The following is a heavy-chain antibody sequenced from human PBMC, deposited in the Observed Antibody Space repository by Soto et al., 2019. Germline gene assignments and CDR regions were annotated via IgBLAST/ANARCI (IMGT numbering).Heavy chain of an antibody. J-gene: IGHJ5*02. CDR3: ASSPFTVTNIDP. CDR1: GFTFTSYA. Sequence: GGSLRLSCAASGFTFTSYAMHWVRQAPGQRLEWMGWINAGNGNTKYSQKFQGRVTITRDTSASTAYMELSSLRSEDTAVYYCASSPFTVTNIDPWGQGTLVTVSS. CDR2: INAGNGNT. V-gene: IGHV1-3*01. D-gene: IGHD4-17*01.